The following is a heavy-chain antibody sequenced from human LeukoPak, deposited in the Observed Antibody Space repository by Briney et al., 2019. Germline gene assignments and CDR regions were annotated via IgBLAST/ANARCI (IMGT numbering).Heavy chain of an antibody. Sequence: ASVKVSCKASGGTFSSYAISWVRQAPGQGLEWMGRIIPILGIANYAQKFQGRVTITADKSTSTAYMELSSLRSEDTAVYYCARVRGLNYYGSGSYYNFDYWGQGTLVTVSS. CDR2: IIPILGIA. CDR1: GGTFSSYA. J-gene: IGHJ4*02. CDR3: ARVRGLNYYGSGSYYNFDY. V-gene: IGHV1-69*04. D-gene: IGHD3-10*01.